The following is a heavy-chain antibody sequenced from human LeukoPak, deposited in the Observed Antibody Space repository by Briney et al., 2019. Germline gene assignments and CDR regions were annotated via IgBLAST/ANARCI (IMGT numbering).Heavy chain of an antibody. CDR3: ARDEGGYYYEWSAFDI. V-gene: IGHV3-7*03. CDR1: GFTFSSYW. CDR2: IKQDGSGK. J-gene: IGHJ3*02. D-gene: IGHD3-22*01. Sequence: GGSLRLSCAASGFTFSSYWMSWVRQAPGKGPEWVANIKQDGSGKYYVDSVKGRFTISRDNAKNSLYLQMNSLRAEDTAVYYCARDEGGYYYEWSAFDIWGQGTMVTVSS.